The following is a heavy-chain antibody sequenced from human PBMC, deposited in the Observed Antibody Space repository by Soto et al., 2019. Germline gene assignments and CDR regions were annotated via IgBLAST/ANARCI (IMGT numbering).Heavy chain of an antibody. CDR2: IYYSGTT. CDR3: ARLGYYYDQLDY. J-gene: IGHJ4*02. CDR1: GGSISTYY. Sequence: QVQLQESGPGLVKPSETLSLSCTVSGGSISTYYWSWIRQPPGKGLEWIGYIYYSGTTNYSPSLKSRVTISVDTSKNQISLKLSSVTAADTAVYYCARLGYYYDQLDYWGQGTLVTVS. V-gene: IGHV4-59*01. D-gene: IGHD3-22*01.